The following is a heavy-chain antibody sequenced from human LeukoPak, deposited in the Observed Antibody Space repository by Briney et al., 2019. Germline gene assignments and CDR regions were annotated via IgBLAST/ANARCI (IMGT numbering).Heavy chain of an antibody. Sequence: ASETLSLTCTVSGVSIFSYYWNWIRQPPGQGLEWIGYIHYSGTTNYNPSLKSRVSISIDTSKSQFSLKLTSATAADTAIYYCATGRSIRYFDYWGQGTLLSVSS. V-gene: IGHV4-59*08. CDR2: IHYSGTT. D-gene: IGHD3-9*01. CDR3: ATGRSIRYFDY. J-gene: IGHJ4*02. CDR1: GVSIFSYY.